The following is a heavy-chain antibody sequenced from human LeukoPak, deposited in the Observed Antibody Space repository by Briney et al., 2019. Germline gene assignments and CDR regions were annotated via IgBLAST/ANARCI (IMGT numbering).Heavy chain of an antibody. CDR1: GFTFSTYA. CDR2: ISNSGDSS. CDR3: VKAPHPYCSAGRCYYFDY. J-gene: IGHJ4*02. Sequence: PGGSLRLSCAASGFTFSTYAMNWVRQAPGKGLEWVSTISNSGDSSVHANSVKGRFAISRDNSKNTLYLQMNSLRAEDTAVYYCVKAPHPYCSAGRCYYFDYWGQGTLVTVSS. D-gene: IGHD2-15*01. V-gene: IGHV3-23*01.